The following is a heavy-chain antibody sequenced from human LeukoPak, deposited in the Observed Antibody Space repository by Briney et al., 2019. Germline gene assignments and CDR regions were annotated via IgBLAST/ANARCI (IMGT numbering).Heavy chain of an antibody. D-gene: IGHD5-24*01. Sequence: GGSLRLSCAASGFTFSSYWMSWVRQAPGKGLEWVANIKQDGSEKYYVDPVKGRFTISRDNAKNSLYLQMNSLRAEDTAVYYCARDGMATITPNDYYYYMDVWGKGTTVTVSS. J-gene: IGHJ6*03. CDR2: IKQDGSEK. CDR3: ARDGMATITPNDYYYYMDV. CDR1: GFTFSSYW. V-gene: IGHV3-7*01.